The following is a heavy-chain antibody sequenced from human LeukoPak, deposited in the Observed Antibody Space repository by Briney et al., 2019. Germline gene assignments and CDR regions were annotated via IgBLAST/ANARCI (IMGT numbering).Heavy chain of an antibody. Sequence: PSETLSLTCTVSGGSISSYYWSWIRQPPGKGLEWIGYIYYSESTNYNPSLKSRVTISVDTSKNQFSLKLSSVTAADTAVYYCARDKRGMVRGSLFYYYYMDVWGKGTTVTVSS. D-gene: IGHD3-10*01. CDR2: IYYSEST. V-gene: IGHV4-59*01. CDR1: GGSISSYY. J-gene: IGHJ6*03. CDR3: ARDKRGMVRGSLFYYYYMDV.